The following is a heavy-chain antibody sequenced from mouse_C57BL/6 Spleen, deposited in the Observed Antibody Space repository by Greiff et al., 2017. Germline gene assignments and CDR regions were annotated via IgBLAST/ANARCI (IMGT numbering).Heavy chain of an antibody. CDR1: GYSFTGYY. CDR3: ARWFVYSPDY. D-gene: IGHD2-1*01. V-gene: IGHV1-42*01. J-gene: IGHJ2*01. Sequence: EVKLLESGPELVKPGASVKISCKASGYSFTGYYMNWVKQSPEKSLEWIGEINPSTGGTTYNQKFKAKATLTVDKSSSTAYMQLKSLTSEDSAVYYCARWFVYSPDYWGQGTTLTVSS. CDR2: INPSTGGT.